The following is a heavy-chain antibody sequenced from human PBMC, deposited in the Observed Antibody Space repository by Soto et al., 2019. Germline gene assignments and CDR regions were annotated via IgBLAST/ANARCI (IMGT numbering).Heavy chain of an antibody. D-gene: IGHD4-17*01. CDR1: GGSISSYY. J-gene: IGHJ4*02. CDR2: IYASVIT. Sequence: SETLSLTCTVSGGSISSYYWSWIRQPPGKGLEWIGYIYASVITDYSPSLKSRLTMSIDTSNNQFSLKLTSVTAADTAMYYCARGSVPADYSGQGTLVTVSS. CDR3: ARGSVPADY. V-gene: IGHV4-59*12.